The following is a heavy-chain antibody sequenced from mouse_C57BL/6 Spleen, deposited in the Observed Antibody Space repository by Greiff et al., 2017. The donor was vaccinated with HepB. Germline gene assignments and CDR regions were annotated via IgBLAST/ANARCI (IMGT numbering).Heavy chain of an antibody. V-gene: IGHV2-2*01. Sequence: VQLQESGPGLVQPSQSLSITCTVSGFSFTSYGVHWVRQSPGKGLEWLGVIWSGGSTDSNAAFISRLSISKDNSKSQVFFKMNSLQADDTAIYYCARGDCGSNYFDYWGQGTTLTVSS. CDR2: IWSGGST. CDR1: GFSFTSYG. D-gene: IGHD1-1*01. J-gene: IGHJ2*01. CDR3: ARGDCGSNYFDY.